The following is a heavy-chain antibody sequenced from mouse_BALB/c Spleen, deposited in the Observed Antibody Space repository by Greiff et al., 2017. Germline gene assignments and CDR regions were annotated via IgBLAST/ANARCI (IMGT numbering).Heavy chain of an antibody. J-gene: IGHJ3*01. CDR2: ISNLAYSI. CDR1: GFTFSDYG. CDR3: ARDACNGAWFAY. Sequence: EVMLVESGGGLVQPGGSRKLSCAASGFTFSDYGMAWVRQAPGKGPEWVAFISNLAYSIYYADTVTGRFTISRENAKITLYLEMSSVRSEDKAMYYCARDACNGAWFAYWGQGTLVTVSA. V-gene: IGHV5-15*02. D-gene: IGHD2-1*01.